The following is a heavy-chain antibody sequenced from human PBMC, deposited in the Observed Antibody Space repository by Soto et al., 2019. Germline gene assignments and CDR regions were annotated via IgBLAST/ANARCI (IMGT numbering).Heavy chain of an antibody. V-gene: IGHV4-59*08. CDR3: ARHNYGSGNTYFDY. Sequence: QVQLQESGPGLVKPSETLSLTCTVSGDSISSHYWSWIRQPPGKGLEWIGYIYYSGSTNYNPSLKSRVTISVDTSKNQFSLKLNSMTAADTAVYYCARHNYGSGNTYFDYWGQGTLVTVSS. CDR1: GDSISSHY. CDR2: IYYSGST. D-gene: IGHD3-10*01. J-gene: IGHJ4*02.